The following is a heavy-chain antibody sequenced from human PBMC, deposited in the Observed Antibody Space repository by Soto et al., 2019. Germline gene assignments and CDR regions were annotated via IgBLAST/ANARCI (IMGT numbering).Heavy chain of an antibody. CDR2: INPNRGDT. CDR3: VRPFCGANSCHNWFGP. V-gene: IGHV1-2*02. D-gene: IGHD2-21*01. CDR1: GYIFTDYY. Sequence: ASVKVSCKASGYIFTDYYINWVRQAPGQGLEWMGWINPNRGDTNYAQKFQGRVTLTTDTSITTAYMELSGLRSDDTAIYYCVRPFCGANSCHNWFGPWGQGTLVTVS. J-gene: IGHJ5*02.